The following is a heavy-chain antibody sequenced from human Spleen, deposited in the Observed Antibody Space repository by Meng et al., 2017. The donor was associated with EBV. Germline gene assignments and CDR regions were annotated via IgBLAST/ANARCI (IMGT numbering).Heavy chain of an antibody. J-gene: IGHJ4*02. Sequence: VQVVRSGAGVKKPGSSVKGSCKASGGPLSSYASSWVRQAPGQGLEWMGGIIPIFGTANYAQKFQGRVTITADESTSTHYMDLSSLRSEDTAVYYCASESGRGFTPDYWGQGTLVTVSS. D-gene: IGHD3-10*01. CDR3: ASESGRGFTPDY. V-gene: IGHV1-69*01. CDR2: IIPIFGTA. CDR1: GGPLSSYA.